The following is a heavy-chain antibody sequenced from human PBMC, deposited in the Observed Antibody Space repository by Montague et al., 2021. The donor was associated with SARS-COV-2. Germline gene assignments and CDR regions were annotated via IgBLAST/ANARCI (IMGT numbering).Heavy chain of an antibody. CDR3: ARGVVPAPPEVGY. Sequence: SETLSLTCTVSGDSISYYYWNWIRQPAGKGLEWIGHVYDGGSPNYNPSLKSRVTMAVDTSKSQLSLKLTSVTAADTAVYYCARGVVPAPPEVGYWGQGTLVTVSS. V-gene: IGHV4-4*07. D-gene: IGHD1-14*01. CDR2: VYDGGSP. CDR1: GDSISYYY. J-gene: IGHJ4*02.